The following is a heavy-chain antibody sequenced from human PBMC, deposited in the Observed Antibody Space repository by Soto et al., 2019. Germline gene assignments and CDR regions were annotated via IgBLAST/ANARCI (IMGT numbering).Heavy chain of an antibody. CDR1: GFTFTSSA. Sequence: ASVKVSCKASGFTFTSSAVQWVRQARGQRREWIGWIVVGSGNTNYAQKFQERVTITRGMSTSTAYMELSSLRSEDTAVYYCAADLRICTNGVCSTGWFDPWGQGTLVTVSS. V-gene: IGHV1-58*01. CDR3: AADLRICTNGVCSTGWFDP. D-gene: IGHD2-8*01. CDR2: IVVGSGNT. J-gene: IGHJ5*02.